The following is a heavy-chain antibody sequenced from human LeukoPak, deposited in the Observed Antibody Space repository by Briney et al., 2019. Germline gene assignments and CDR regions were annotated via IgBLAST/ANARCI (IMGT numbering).Heavy chain of an antibody. Sequence: GGSLRLSCAVSGFTFSSYSMNWVRQAPGKGLEWVSYISSRSDTIHYADSVKGRFTISRDSAKNSLYLQMNSLRAEDTAVYYCAKDRHLSYYYYGMDVWGQGTTVTVSS. CDR1: GFTFSSYS. D-gene: IGHD6-6*01. CDR2: ISSRSDTI. V-gene: IGHV3-48*04. CDR3: AKDRHLSYYYYGMDV. J-gene: IGHJ6*02.